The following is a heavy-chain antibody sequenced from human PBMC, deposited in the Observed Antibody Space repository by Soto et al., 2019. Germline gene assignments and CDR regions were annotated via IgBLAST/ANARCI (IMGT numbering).Heavy chain of an antibody. CDR2: IIPILGIA. CDR1: GGTFSSYT. CDR3: ASAVDSSSSVGSWDN. D-gene: IGHD6-6*01. J-gene: IGHJ4*02. Sequence: SSVKVSCKASGGTFSSYTISWVRQAPGQGLEWMGRIIPILGIANYAQKFQGRVTITADTSTSTAYMELSSLRSEDTAVYYCASAVDSSSSVGSWDNWGQGTLVTVSS. V-gene: IGHV1-69*02.